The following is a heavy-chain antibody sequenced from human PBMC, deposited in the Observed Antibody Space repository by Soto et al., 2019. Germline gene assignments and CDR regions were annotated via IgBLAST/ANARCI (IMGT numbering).Heavy chain of an antibody. J-gene: IGHJ4*02. CDR1: GGTFSGYA. Sequence: SVKVSCKASGGTFSGYAISWVRQAPGRGLEWMGGIIPIFGTANYAQKFQGRVTITADESTSTAYMELSSLRSEDTAVYYCARGSTSGTMGYFDYWGQGTLVTVSS. D-gene: IGHD1-1*01. CDR3: ARGSTSGTMGYFDY. V-gene: IGHV1-69*13. CDR2: IIPIFGTA.